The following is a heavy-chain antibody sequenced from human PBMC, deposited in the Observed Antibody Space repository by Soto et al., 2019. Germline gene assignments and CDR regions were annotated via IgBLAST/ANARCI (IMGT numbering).Heavy chain of an antibody. V-gene: IGHV3-30*18. CDR2: ISYDGSNK. CDR1: GFTFSSYG. CDR3: AKDEVSSSSGIVVVVAAPDY. D-gene: IGHD2-15*01. Sequence: QVQLVESGGGVVQPGRSLRLSCAASGFTFSSYGMHWVRQAPGKGLEWVAVISYDGSNKYYADSVKGRFTISRDNSKNTLYLQMNSLRAEDTAVYYCAKDEVSSSSGIVVVVAAPDYWGQGTLVTVSS. J-gene: IGHJ4*02.